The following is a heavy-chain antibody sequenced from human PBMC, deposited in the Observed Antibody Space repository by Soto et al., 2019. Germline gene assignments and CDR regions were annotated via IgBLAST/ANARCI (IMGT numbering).Heavy chain of an antibody. V-gene: IGHV6-1*01. D-gene: IGHD5-12*01. CDR3: AVHDIRDRGYEASPGSYYHGMDV. CDR2: TYYRSKWYN. CDR1: GDSVSSNSAA. Sequence: SQTRSLPCAISGDSVSSNSAAWNWIRQSPSRGLEWLGRTYYRSKWYNDYAVSVKSRITINPDTAKNPFSLHLNSVTPEDTALYYCAVHDIRDRGYEASPGSYYHGMDVWGQGTTVTVSS. J-gene: IGHJ6*01.